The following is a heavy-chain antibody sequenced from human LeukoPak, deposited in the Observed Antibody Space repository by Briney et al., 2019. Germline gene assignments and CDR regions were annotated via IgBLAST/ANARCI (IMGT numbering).Heavy chain of an antibody. CDR2: INHSGST. J-gene: IGHJ3*02. D-gene: IGHD6-13*01. V-gene: IGHV4-34*01. Sequence: SETLSLTCAVYGGSFSGYYWSWIRQPPGKGLEWIGEINHSGSTYYNPSLKSRVTISVDKSKNQFSLKLSSVTAADTAVYYCARYSSRHPRGAFDIWGQGTMVTVSS. CDR3: ARYSSRHPRGAFDI. CDR1: GGSFSGYY.